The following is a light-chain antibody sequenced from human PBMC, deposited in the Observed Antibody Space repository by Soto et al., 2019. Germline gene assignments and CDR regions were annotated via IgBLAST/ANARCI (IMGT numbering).Light chain of an antibody. J-gene: IGKJ1*01. V-gene: IGKV1-5*03. CDR2: KAS. CDR3: QQYNSYST. Sequence: DIQMTQSPSTLSASVGDRVTITCRASQSISSWLAWYQQKPGKAPKLLIYKASSLESGVPSRFSGSGSRPEFTLTISSLQHDDFATYYCQQYNSYSTFGQGTKVEIK. CDR1: QSISSW.